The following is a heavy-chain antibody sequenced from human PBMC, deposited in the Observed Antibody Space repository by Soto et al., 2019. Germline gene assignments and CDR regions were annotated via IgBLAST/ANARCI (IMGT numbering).Heavy chain of an antibody. CDR2: INHSGST. D-gene: IGHD4-17*01. CDR1: GGSFSGYY. J-gene: IGHJ3*02. Sequence: QVQLQQWGAGLLKPSETLSLTCAVYGGSFSGYYWSWIRQPPGKGLEWIGEINHSGSTNYNPSFKSRVTISVDTSKNQFSLKLSSVTAADTAVYYCARGQEDYGDYARAFDIWGQGTMVTVSS. V-gene: IGHV4-34*01. CDR3: ARGQEDYGDYARAFDI.